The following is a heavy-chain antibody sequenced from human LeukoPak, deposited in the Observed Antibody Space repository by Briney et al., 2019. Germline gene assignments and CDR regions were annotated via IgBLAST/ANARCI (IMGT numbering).Heavy chain of an antibody. Sequence: PGGFLRLSCAASGFTFDDYGMSWVRQAPGKGLEWVSGINWNGGSTGYADSVKGRFTISRDNAKNSLYLQMNSLRAEGTALYYCARDVDTAMVSWFDPWGQGTLVTVSS. J-gene: IGHJ5*02. CDR1: GFTFDDYG. CDR3: ARDVDTAMVSWFDP. D-gene: IGHD5-18*01. CDR2: INWNGGST. V-gene: IGHV3-20*04.